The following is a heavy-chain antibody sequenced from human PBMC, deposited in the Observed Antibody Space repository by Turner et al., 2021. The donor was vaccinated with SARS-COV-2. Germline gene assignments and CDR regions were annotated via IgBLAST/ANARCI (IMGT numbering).Heavy chain of an antibody. J-gene: IGHJ3*02. Sequence: EVLVVASRGGLAKPGGCMTFSCAATGFALNMYSMYWVRQAPGKALEWVSAISSSGKNVYYADSLKGRLTISRDNAKSSLYLQMNSLRVEDTALYYCAIVRVDVSKRSDAFDIWGQGTMVTVSS. CDR1: GFALNMYS. V-gene: IGHV3-21*01. D-gene: IGHD5-12*01. CDR3: AIVRVDVSKRSDAFDI. CDR2: ISSSGKNV.